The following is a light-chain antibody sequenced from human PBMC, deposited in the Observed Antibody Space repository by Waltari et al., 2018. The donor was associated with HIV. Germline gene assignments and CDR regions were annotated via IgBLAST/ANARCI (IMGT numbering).Light chain of an antibody. CDR2: YDN. CDR1: NIERKS. Sequence: VLPQPPSVSVAPGKTATITCGGKNIERKSVHWYQQKPGQAPVLVIYYDNDRPSGIPERFSGSNSGDTATLTIRRVGDGDEADYYCQVWDSTSDHVLFGGGTKLTVL. CDR3: QVWDSTSDHVL. V-gene: IGLV3-21*04. J-gene: IGLJ2*01.